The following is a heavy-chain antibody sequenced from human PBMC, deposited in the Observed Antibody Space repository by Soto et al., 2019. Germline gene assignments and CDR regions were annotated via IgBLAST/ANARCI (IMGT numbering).Heavy chain of an antibody. CDR3: ARHLIAAAGTGFSYYYYMDV. CDR2: IYYSGST. D-gene: IGHD6-13*01. V-gene: IGHV4-59*08. Sequence: SETLSLTCTVSGGSISSYYWSWIRQPPGKGLEWIGYIYYSGSTNYNPSLKSRVTISVDTSKNQFSLKLSSVTAADTAVYYCARHLIAAAGTGFSYYYYMDVWGKGTTVTVSS. J-gene: IGHJ6*03. CDR1: GGSISSYY.